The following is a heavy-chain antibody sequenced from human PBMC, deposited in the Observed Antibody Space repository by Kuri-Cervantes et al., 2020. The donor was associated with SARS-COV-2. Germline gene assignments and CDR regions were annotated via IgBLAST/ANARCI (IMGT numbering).Heavy chain of an antibody. CDR2: IYTSGST. Sequence: SETLSLTCTVSGGSISSSSYYWGWIRQPPGKGLEWIGRIYTSGSTNYNPSLKSRVTISVDTSKNQFSLKLSSVTAADTAVYYCARDCCVSGGRHNWFDPWGQGTLVTVSS. CDR1: GGSISSSSYY. CDR3: ARDCCVSGGRHNWFDP. D-gene: IGHD3-10*01. V-gene: IGHV4-39*07. J-gene: IGHJ5*02.